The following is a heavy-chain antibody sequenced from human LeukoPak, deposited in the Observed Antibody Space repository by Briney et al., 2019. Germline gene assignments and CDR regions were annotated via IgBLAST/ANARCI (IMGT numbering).Heavy chain of an antibody. J-gene: IGHJ6*02. CDR1: GGSISSYY. D-gene: IGHD2-2*01. Sequence: SETLSLTCTVSGGSISSYYWSWIRQPPGKGLEWIGYIYYSGSTNYNPSLKSRVTISVDTSKNQFSLKLSSVTAADTAVYYCARTLLGPCSSTSCPTTGYYYYGMDVWGQGTTVTVSS. V-gene: IGHV4-59*01. CDR2: IYYSGST. CDR3: ARTLLGPCSSTSCPTTGYYYYGMDV.